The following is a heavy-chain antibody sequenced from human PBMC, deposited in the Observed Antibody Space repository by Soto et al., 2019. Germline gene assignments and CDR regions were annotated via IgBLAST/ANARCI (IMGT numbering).Heavy chain of an antibody. CDR1: GGSFISYH. Sequence: SETLSLTCAVYGGSFISYHWSWLRQTPGQGLEWIGEINHLTTTNYNPSLKSRVIISLDTPKNQFSLKLSSVTAADTAVYYCARGYDTALAPIFWGQGILVTVSS. CDR3: ARGYDTALAPIF. V-gene: IGHV4-34*01. D-gene: IGHD5-18*01. J-gene: IGHJ4*02. CDR2: INHLTTT.